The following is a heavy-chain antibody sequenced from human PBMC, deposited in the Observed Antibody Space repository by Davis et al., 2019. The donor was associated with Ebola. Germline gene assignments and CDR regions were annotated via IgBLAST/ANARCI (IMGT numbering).Heavy chain of an antibody. Sequence: ASVKVSCKASGYTFTSYGISWVRQAPGQGLEWMGWISAYNGNTNYAQKLQGRVTMTTDTSTSTAYMELRSLRSDDTAVYYCARDPGFGEPLPNPFDYWGQGTLVTVSS. D-gene: IGHD3-10*01. V-gene: IGHV1-18*01. CDR1: GYTFTSYG. J-gene: IGHJ4*02. CDR3: ARDPGFGEPLPNPFDY. CDR2: ISAYNGNT.